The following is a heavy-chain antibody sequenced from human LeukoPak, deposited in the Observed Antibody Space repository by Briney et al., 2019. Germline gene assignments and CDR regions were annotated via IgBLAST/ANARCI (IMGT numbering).Heavy chain of an antibody. CDR1: GYTFTVYY. V-gene: IGHV1-2*02. D-gene: IGHD2-21*01. CDR3: ARAPPPHIKWDY. CDR2: INPNSGGT. J-gene: IGHJ4*02. Sequence: ASVTVSFKASGYTFTVYYMHWVRQAPGQGLEWMGWINPNSGGTNYAQKFQGRVTMTRDTSISTAYMELSRLRSDDTAVYYCARAPPPHIKWDYWGQGTLVTVSS.